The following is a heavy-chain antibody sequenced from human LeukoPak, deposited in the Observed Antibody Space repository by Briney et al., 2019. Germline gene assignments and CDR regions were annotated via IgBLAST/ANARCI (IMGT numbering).Heavy chain of an antibody. J-gene: IGHJ5*02. V-gene: IGHV4-39*07. CDR2: IYYSGST. CDR3: ARGLNWFDP. CDR1: GGSNSSSSYY. Sequence: SETLSLTCTVSGGSNSSSSYYWGWIRQPPGKGLEWIGSIYYSGSTYYNPSLKSRVTISVDTSKNQFSLKLSSVTAADTAVYYCARGLNWFDPWGQGTLVTVSS. D-gene: IGHD5-12*01.